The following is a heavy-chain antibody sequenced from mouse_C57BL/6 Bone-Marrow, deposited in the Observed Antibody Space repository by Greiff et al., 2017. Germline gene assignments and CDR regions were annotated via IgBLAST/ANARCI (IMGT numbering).Heavy chain of an antibody. Sequence: QVQLKQSGPGLVAPSQSLSITCTVSGFSLTSYGVSWVRQPPGTGLEWLGVIWGNGSTNYPSALISRLSISKDNSKSQVFLKLTSLQTDDTATYYCAKPDSNQYAMDYWGQGTSVTVSS. CDR1: GFSLTSYG. J-gene: IGHJ4*01. CDR2: IWGNGST. V-gene: IGHV2-3*01. CDR3: AKPDSNQYAMDY. D-gene: IGHD2-5*01.